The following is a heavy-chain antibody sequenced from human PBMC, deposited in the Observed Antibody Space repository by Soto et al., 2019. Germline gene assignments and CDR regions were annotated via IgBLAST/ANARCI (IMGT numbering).Heavy chain of an antibody. CDR3: ARDGGYCSGGSCYNYYYYGRDF. D-gene: IGHD2-15*01. V-gene: IGHV1-46*01. J-gene: IGHJ6*02. Sequence: ASVKVSCKASGYTFTSYYMHWVRQAPGQGLEWMGIINPSGGSTSYAQKFQGRVTMTRDTSTSTVYMELSSLRSEDTAVYYCARDGGYCSGGSCYNYYYYGRDFWGQGATVTVSS. CDR1: GYTFTSYY. CDR2: INPSGGST.